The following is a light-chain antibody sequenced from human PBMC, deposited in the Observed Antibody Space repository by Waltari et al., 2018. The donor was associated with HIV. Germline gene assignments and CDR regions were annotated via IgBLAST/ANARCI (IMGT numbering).Light chain of an antibody. Sequence: DIQMTQSPSTLSASVGDRVTITCRARQSINSWLAWYQQKPGKAPRLLISEASSLQSGVPSRFSGSESGTEFTLIINSLQPDDFATYYCQQYKTYSTTFGQGTNVEIK. CDR3: QQYKTYSTT. CDR1: QSINSW. CDR2: EAS. J-gene: IGKJ1*01. V-gene: IGKV1-5*03.